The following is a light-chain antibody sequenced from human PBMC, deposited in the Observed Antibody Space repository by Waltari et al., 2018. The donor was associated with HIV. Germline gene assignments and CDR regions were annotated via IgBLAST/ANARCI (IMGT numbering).Light chain of an antibody. Sequence: QSALTQPASVSGSPGQSITISCTGTTSDVGGYNSVSWYQQHPAKAPKLVILDVSNRPSGVSNRFSGSKSGNTASLTIYGLQAEDEAFYYCSSYTSSDTVVFGGGTKVTVL. CDR2: DVS. V-gene: IGLV2-14*03. CDR3: SSYTSSDTVV. CDR1: TSDVGGYNS. J-gene: IGLJ2*01.